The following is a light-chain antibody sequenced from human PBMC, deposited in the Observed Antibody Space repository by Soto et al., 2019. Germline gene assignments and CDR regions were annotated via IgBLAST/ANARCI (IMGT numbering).Light chain of an antibody. V-gene: IGKV1-39*01. CDR1: QSISRN. J-gene: IGKJ2*02. Sequence: DIQMTQSPYSLSASVGDRVTITCRASQSISRNLNWYQQKAGKAPQLLIYDASSLYSGVPSRFSGSGSGTDFTLTVSSLQPEDFATYYCQQSHSAPRTFGQGTKVEIK. CDR3: QQSHSAPRT. CDR2: DAS.